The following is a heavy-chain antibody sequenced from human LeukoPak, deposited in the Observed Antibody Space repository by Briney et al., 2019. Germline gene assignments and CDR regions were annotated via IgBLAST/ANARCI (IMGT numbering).Heavy chain of an antibody. CDR3: ATVDTDAFEI. CDR2: IYTSGST. CDR1: GGSISSGSYY. J-gene: IGHJ3*02. V-gene: IGHV4-61*02. Sequence: PSQTLSLTCTVSGGSISSGSYYWSWIRQPAGKGLEWIGRIYTSGSTNYNPSLKSRVTISVDTSKNQFSLKLSSVTAADTAVYYCATVDTDAFEIWGQGTMVTVSS. D-gene: IGHD5-18*01.